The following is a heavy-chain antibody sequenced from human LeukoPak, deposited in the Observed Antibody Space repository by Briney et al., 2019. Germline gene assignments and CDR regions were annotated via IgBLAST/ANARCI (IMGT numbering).Heavy chain of an antibody. J-gene: IGHJ3*02. V-gene: IGHV1-8*03. CDR3: ARVGQDNDAFDI. Sequence: ASVKVSCKASGGTFTSYGISWVRQATGQGLEWMGWMNPNSGNTGYAQKFQGRVTITRNTSRSTAYMELSSLRSEDTAVYYCARVGQDNDAFDIWGQGTMVTVSS. CDR1: GGTFTSYG. CDR2: MNPNSGNT.